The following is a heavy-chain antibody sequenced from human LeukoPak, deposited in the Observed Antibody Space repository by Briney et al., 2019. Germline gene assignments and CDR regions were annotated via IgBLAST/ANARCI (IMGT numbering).Heavy chain of an antibody. CDR1: GGSFSGYY. V-gene: IGHV4-34*01. J-gene: IGHJ4*02. CDR2: INHSGST. CDR3: ARGRRGWLIDY. D-gene: IGHD6-19*01. Sequence: PSETQSLTCAVYGGSFSGYYWSWIRQPPGKGLEWIGEINHSGSTNYNPSLKSRVTISVDTSKNQFSLKLSSVTAADTAVYYCARGRRGWLIDYWGQGTLVTVSS.